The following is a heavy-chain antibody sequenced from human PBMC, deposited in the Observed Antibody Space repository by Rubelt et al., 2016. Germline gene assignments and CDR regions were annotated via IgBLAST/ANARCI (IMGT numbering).Heavy chain of an antibody. J-gene: IGHJ4*02. CDR1: GGFISSYY. CDR3: ARTGPSTSSIY. CDR2: VYYSGSN. V-gene: IGHV4-59*01. Sequence: QVQLEESGPGLVKPSETLSLTCNVSGGFISSYYWSWIRQPPGKGLEWVGYVYYSGSNNYTTSLKSRDTISVDTSKNQFPLKLSAVTAADTAVYYWARTGPSTSSIYWGQGTLVTVSS. D-gene: IGHD6-6*01.